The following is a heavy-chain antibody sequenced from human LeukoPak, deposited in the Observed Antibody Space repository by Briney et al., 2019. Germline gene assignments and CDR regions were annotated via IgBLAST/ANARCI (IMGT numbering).Heavy chain of an antibody. D-gene: IGHD2/OR15-2a*01. Sequence: GGSLRLSCAASGFTFSSYGMHWVRQAPGKGLEWVAFIRYSGNNVYYAASVKGRFTISRDNSQNTLYLQMNSLRADDTAVYYCAKDNSNWAFDIWGQGTLVTVSS. CDR1: GFTFSSYG. J-gene: IGHJ3*02. V-gene: IGHV3-30*02. CDR2: IRYSGNNV. CDR3: AKDNSNWAFDI.